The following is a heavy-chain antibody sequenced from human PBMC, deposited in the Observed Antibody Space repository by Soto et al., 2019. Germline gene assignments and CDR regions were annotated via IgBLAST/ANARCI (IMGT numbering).Heavy chain of an antibody. D-gene: IGHD2-2*01. CDR2: INPNSGGT. J-gene: IGHJ5*02. V-gene: IGHV1-2*02. CDR3: ARAGGALRTSQLSNWFDP. CDR1: GYTFTGYY. Sequence: ASVKVSCKASGYTFTGYYMHWVRQAPGQGLEWMGWINPNSGGTNYAQKFQGRVTMTRDTSISTAYMELSRLRSDDTAVYYCARAGGALRTSQLSNWFDPWGQGTLVTVSS.